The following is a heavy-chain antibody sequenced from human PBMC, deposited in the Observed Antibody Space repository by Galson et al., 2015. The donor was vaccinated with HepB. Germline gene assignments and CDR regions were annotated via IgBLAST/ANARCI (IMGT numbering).Heavy chain of an antibody. J-gene: IGHJ4*02. D-gene: IGHD6-19*01. Sequence: SLRLSCAASGFTFSNYGMHWVRQAPGKGLEWVAVISYDGSNKYYADSVKGRFTISRDNSKNTPYLQMNRLRAEDTALYYCAKDPYLYSALAGTMAGFDYWGQGTLVTVSS. CDR1: GFTFSNYG. CDR3: AKDPYLYSALAGTMAGFDY. CDR2: ISYDGSNK. V-gene: IGHV3-30*18.